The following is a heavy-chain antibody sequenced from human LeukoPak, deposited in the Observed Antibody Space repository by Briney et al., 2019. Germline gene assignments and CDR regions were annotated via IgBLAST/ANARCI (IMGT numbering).Heavy chain of an antibody. CDR3: ARADGYSGYDFYYFDS. J-gene: IGHJ4*02. V-gene: IGHV3-48*04. CDR2: ISSSGSNV. D-gene: IGHD5-12*01. CDR1: GFTFSSYS. Sequence: PGGSLRLSCAASGFTFSSYSMNWVRQAPGKGLEWVSYISSSGSNVYYADSVKGRFTISRDNAKNSLYLQMNSLRVEDTAIYYCARADGYSGYDFYYFDSWGQGTLVTVSS.